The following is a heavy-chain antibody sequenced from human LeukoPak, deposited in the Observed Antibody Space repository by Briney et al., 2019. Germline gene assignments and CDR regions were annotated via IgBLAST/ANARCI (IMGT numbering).Heavy chain of an antibody. J-gene: IGHJ4*02. V-gene: IGHV1-8*01. Sequence: ASVKVSRKASGYTFTSYDINWVRQATGQGLEWMGWMNPNSGNTGYAQKFQDRVTMTRDTSITTVYMELSRLRSDDTAVYYCARDLATVATPYFDYWGQGTLVTVSS. CDR3: ARDLATVATPYFDY. CDR2: MNPNSGNT. D-gene: IGHD4-23*01. CDR1: GYTFTSYD.